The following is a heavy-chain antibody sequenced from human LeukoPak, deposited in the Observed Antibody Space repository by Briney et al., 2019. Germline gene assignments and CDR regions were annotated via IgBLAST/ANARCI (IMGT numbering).Heavy chain of an antibody. J-gene: IGHJ3*02. D-gene: IGHD1-26*01. CDR2: ISSSSAHI. CDR3: ARALPSPLYSGSYADAFDI. V-gene: IGHV3-21*01. Sequence: PGGSLRLSCAASGFTFSSYSMNWVRQAPGKGLEWVSSISSSSAHIYYADSVKGRFTISRDNAKNSLYLQMNSLRAEDTAVYYCARALPSPLYSGSYADAFDIWGQGTMVTVSS. CDR1: GFTFSSYS.